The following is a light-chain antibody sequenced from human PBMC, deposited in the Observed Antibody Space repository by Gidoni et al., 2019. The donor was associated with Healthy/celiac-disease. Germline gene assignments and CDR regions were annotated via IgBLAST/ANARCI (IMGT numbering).Light chain of an antibody. V-gene: IGKV1-5*03. CDR2: KAS. CDR3: QQYNSYGT. CDR1: QSISSW. Sequence: DIQITQSPSTLSASVGDRVTITCRASQSISSWLAWYQQKPGKAPKLLIYKASSLESGVPSRFSGSGAGTEFTLTISSLQPDDFATYYCQQYNSYGTFGQXTKVEIK. J-gene: IGKJ1*01.